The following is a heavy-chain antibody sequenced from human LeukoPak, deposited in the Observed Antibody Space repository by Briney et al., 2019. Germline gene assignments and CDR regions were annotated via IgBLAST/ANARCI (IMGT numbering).Heavy chain of an antibody. V-gene: IGHV3-7*01. CDR1: GFSFSNSW. Sequence: GGSLRLSCAASGFSFSNSWMTWVRQSPGKGLEWVANIKQDGSETYYVDSVMGRFTISRLNAKNSVYLQMNSLRAEDTAAYYCARDRSISGVVTIYFWGQGTLVTAS. D-gene: IGHD3-3*01. CDR2: IKQDGSET. CDR3: ARDRSISGVVTIYF. J-gene: IGHJ4*02.